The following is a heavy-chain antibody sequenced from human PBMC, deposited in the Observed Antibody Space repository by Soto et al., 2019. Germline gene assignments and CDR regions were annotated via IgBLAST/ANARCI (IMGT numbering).Heavy chain of an antibody. CDR2: ISYDGRNK. Sequence: GGSLRLSCAASGFTFSSYAMHWVRQAPGKGLEWVAVISYDGRNKYYADSVKGRFTISRDNSKNTLYLQMNSLRAEDTAVYYCASTRQPRYYGSGSYYWFDPWGQGTLVTVSS. CDR1: GFTFSSYA. CDR3: ASTRQPRYYGSGSYYWFDP. V-gene: IGHV3-30*04. J-gene: IGHJ5*02. D-gene: IGHD3-10*01.